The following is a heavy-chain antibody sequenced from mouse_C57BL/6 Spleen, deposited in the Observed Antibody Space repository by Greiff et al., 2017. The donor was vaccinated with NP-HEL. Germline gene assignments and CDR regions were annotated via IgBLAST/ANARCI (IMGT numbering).Heavy chain of an antibody. J-gene: IGHJ2*01. Sequence: QVQLQQSGAELVRPGASVTLSCKASGYTFTDYEMHWVKQTPVHGLEWIGAIDPETGGTAYNQKFKGKAILTADKSSSTAYMELRSLTSEDSAVYYCTRIYDGYPYYWGQGTTLTVSS. D-gene: IGHD2-3*01. CDR1: GYTFTDYE. CDR3: TRIYDGYPYY. CDR2: IDPETGGT. V-gene: IGHV1-15*01.